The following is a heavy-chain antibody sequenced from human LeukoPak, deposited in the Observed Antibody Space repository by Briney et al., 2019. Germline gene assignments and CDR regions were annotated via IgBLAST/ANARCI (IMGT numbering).Heavy chain of an antibody. CDR1: GGSISSGSYY. CDR2: IYTSGST. D-gene: IGHD4/OR15-4a*01. J-gene: IGHJ3*02. Sequence: SETLSLTCTVSGGSISSGSYYWSWIRQPAGKGLEWIGRIYTSGSTNYNPSLKSRVTISVDTSKNQFSLKLSSVTAADTAVYYCARDQRTHGAKFTDAFDIWGQGTMVTVSS. V-gene: IGHV4-61*02. CDR3: ARDQRTHGAKFTDAFDI.